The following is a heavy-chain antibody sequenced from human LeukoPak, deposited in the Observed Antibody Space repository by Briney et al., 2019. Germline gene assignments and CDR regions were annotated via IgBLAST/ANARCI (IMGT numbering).Heavy chain of an antibody. CDR3: AKIPQRSITIFGVAAYYFDY. CDR1: GFTFSSYS. V-gene: IGHV3-23*01. Sequence: GGSLRLSCAASGFTFSSYSMNWVRQAPGKGLEWVSAISGSGGSTYYADSVKGRFTISRDNSKNTLYLQMNSLRAEDTAVYYCAKIPQRSITIFGVAAYYFDYWGQGTLVTVSS. J-gene: IGHJ4*02. CDR2: ISGSGGST. D-gene: IGHD3-3*01.